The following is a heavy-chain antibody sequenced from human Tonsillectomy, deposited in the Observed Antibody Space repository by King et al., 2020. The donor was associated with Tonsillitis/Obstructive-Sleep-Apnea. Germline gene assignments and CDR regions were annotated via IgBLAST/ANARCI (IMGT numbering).Heavy chain of an antibody. CDR1: GFTFSNAW. CDR2: IKSKTDGGTT. V-gene: IGHV3-15*01. J-gene: IGHJ6*03. Sequence: QLVQSGGGLVKPGGSLRLSCAASGFTFSNAWMSWVRQAPGKGLEWVGRIKSKTDGGTTDYAAPVKGRFNISRDDSKNTLYLQMNSLKTEDTAVYYCTTDCTIAARYYYYYYMDVWGKGTTVTVSS. CDR3: TTDCTIAARYYYYYYMDV. D-gene: IGHD6-6*01.